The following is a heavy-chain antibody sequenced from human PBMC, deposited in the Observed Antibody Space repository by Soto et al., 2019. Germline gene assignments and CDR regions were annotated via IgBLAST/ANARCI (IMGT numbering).Heavy chain of an antibody. J-gene: IGHJ5*02. Sequence: GASVKVSCRASGGTFSSYAISWVRQAPGQGLEWMGGVIPIFGTANYAQKFQGRVTITADESTSTAYMELSSLRSEDTALYYCARVRIHHWFDPGGQGTLVTVSS. CDR2: VIPIFGTA. D-gene: IGHD2-15*01. V-gene: IGHV1-69*13. CDR3: ARVRIHHWFDP. CDR1: GGTFSSYA.